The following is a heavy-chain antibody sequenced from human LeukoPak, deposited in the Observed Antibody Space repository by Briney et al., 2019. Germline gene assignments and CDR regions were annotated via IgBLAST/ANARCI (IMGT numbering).Heavy chain of an antibody. CDR3: ANNGDYVSYYYYYMDV. CDR1: GFTFSSYA. J-gene: IGHJ6*03. Sequence: PGGSLRLSCAASGFTFSSYAMSWVRQAPGKGLEWVSAISGSGGSTYYADSVKGRFTISRDSSKNTLYLQMNSLRAEDTAVYYCANNGDYVSYYYYYMDVWGKGTTVTVSS. CDR2: ISGSGGST. V-gene: IGHV3-23*01. D-gene: IGHD4-17*01.